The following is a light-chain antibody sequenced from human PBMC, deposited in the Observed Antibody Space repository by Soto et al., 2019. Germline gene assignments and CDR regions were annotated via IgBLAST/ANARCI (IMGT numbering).Light chain of an antibody. Sequence: DVQMAQSPSSLAASVGDRVILTCRASQGINNYVAWFQQKPGKAPKSLIYAASTLQTGVPSRFSGSDSGTDFNLTITSLQPEDSATYYCQQYGSYPFTFGQGTKLEIK. CDR2: AAS. CDR3: QQYGSYPFT. V-gene: IGKV1-16*01. J-gene: IGKJ2*01. CDR1: QGINNY.